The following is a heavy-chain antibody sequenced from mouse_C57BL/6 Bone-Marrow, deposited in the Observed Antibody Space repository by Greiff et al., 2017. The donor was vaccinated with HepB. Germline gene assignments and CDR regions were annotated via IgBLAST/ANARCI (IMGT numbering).Heavy chain of an antibody. CDR2: IYPRSGNT. CDR1: GYTFTSYG. Sequence: VQLQQSGAELARPGASVKLSCKASGYTFTSYGISWVKQRTGQGLEWIGEIYPRSGNTYYNEKFKGKATLTADKSSSTAYMELRSLTSEDSAVYFCARWDYGSSSLAFWGQGTLVTVSA. D-gene: IGHD1-1*01. V-gene: IGHV1-81*01. J-gene: IGHJ3*01. CDR3: ARWDYGSSSLAF.